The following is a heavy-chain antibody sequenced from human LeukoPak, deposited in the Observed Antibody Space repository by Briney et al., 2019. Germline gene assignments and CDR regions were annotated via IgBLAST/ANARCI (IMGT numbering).Heavy chain of an antibody. J-gene: IGHJ6*02. CDR3: ARNLVAGGGYYYGMDV. CDR2: IYPGDSDT. V-gene: IGHV5-51*01. D-gene: IGHD6-6*01. Sequence: GESLKISCKGSGYSFTSYWIGWVRQMPGKGLGWMGIIYPGDSDTRYSPSFQGQVTISADKSISTAYLQWSSLKASDTAMYYCARNLVAGGGYYYGMDVWDQGTTVTVSS. CDR1: GYSFTSYW.